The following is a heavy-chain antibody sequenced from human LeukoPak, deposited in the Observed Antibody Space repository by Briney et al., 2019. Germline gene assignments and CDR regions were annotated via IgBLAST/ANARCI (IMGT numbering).Heavy chain of an antibody. Sequence: ASVKVSCKASGGTFSSYAISWVRQAPGQGLEWMGGIIPIFGTANYAQKFQGRVTITTDESTSTAYMELSSLRSEDTAAYYCARSYDSSGQIDYWGQGTLVTVSS. D-gene: IGHD3-22*01. V-gene: IGHV1-69*05. CDR1: GGTFSSYA. CDR3: ARSYDSSGQIDY. CDR2: IIPIFGTA. J-gene: IGHJ4*02.